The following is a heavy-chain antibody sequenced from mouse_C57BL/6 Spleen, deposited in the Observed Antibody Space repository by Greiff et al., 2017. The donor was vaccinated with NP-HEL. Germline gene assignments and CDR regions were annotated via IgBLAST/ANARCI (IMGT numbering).Heavy chain of an antibody. J-gene: IGHJ1*03. CDR1: GYTFTSYW. Sequence: QVQLKQPGAELVRPGSSVKLSCKASGYTFTSYWMDWVKQRPGQGLEWIGNIYPSDSETHYNQKFKDKATLTVDKSSSTAYMQLSSLTSEDSAVYYCARSGHYYGSSYGYFDVWGTGTTVTVSS. CDR3: ARSGHYYGSSYGYFDV. D-gene: IGHD1-1*01. V-gene: IGHV1-61*01. CDR2: IYPSDSET.